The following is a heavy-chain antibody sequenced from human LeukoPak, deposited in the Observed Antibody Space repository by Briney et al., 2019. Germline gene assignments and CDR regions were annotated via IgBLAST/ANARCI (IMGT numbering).Heavy chain of an antibody. J-gene: IGHJ4*02. CDR2: IYYSGST. Sequence: PSETLSLTCTVSGGSISSYYWSWIRQPPGKGLEWVGYIYYSGSTNYNPSLKSRVTISVDTSKNQFSLKLSSVTAADTAVYYCATLEMATMGNFDYWGQGTLVTVSS. V-gene: IGHV4-59*01. D-gene: IGHD5-24*01. CDR1: GGSISSYY. CDR3: ATLEMATMGNFDY.